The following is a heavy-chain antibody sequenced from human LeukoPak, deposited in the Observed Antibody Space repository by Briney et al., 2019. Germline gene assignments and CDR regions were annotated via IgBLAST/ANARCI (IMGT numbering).Heavy chain of an antibody. J-gene: IGHJ4*02. D-gene: IGHD3-9*01. V-gene: IGHV3-23*01. CDR1: GFTFSNYA. CDR2: IVGSGGST. Sequence: PGASLRLSCAASGFTFSNYAMSWVRQAPGKGLEWVSAIVGSGGSTYYADSVKGRFSISRDNSKNTLFLQMNSLRVEDTALYYCSKWGDYDVLTGYYDSDFWGQGTLVTASS. CDR3: SKWGDYDVLTGYYDSDF.